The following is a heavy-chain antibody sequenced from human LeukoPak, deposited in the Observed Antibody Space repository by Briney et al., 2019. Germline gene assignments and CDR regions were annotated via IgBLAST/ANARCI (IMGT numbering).Heavy chain of an antibody. D-gene: IGHD3-9*01. J-gene: IGHJ4*02. CDR3: ARGFDWLLSPSSYDY. CDR2: INHSGST. Sequence: SETLSLTCAVYGGSFSGYYWSWIRQPPGKGLEWIGEINHSGSTNYNPSLKSRVTISVDTSKNQFSLKLSSVTAADTAVYYCARGFDWLLSPSSYDYWGQGTLVTVSS. CDR1: GGSFSGYY. V-gene: IGHV4-34*01.